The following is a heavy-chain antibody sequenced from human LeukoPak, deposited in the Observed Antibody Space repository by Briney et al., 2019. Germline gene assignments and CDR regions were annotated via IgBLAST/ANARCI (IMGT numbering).Heavy chain of an antibody. CDR2: ISAYNGNT. V-gene: IGHV1-18*01. CDR1: GYTFTSYG. J-gene: IGHJ6*02. Sequence: ASVKVSCKASGYTFTSYGISWVQQAPGQGLEWMGWISAYNGNTNYAQKLQGRVTMTTDTSTSTAYMELRSLRSDDTAVYYCARDCSSTSCYMNYYYGMDVWGQGTTVTVSS. CDR3: ARDCSSTSCYMNYYYGMDV. D-gene: IGHD2-2*02.